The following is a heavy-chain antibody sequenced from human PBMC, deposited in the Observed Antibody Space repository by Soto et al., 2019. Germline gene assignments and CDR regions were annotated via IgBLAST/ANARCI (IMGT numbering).Heavy chain of an antibody. V-gene: IGHV3-30*18. CDR2: LSYDGSKT. Sequence: QVQLVESGGGVVQPGRSLRLSCPAPGFPFGGFALPGAGQPPGKGWRGLQVLSYDGSKTFYADSVKGRFTISRDNSKNTQFLQMNSLRAEDTAVYYCAKERRDCSGGSCYYDTLDYWGQGTLVTVS. J-gene: IGHJ4*02. CDR3: AKERRDCSGGSCYYDTLDY. D-gene: IGHD2-15*01. CDR1: GFPFGGFA.